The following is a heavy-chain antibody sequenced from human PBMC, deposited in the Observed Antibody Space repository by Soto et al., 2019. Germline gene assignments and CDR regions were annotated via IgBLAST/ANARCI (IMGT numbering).Heavy chain of an antibody. CDR2: ISYDGSNK. J-gene: IGHJ6*02. Sequence: GGSLRLSCAASGFTFSSYGMHWVRQAPGKGLEWVAVISYDGSNKYYADSVKGRFTISRDNSKNTLYLQMNSLRAEDTAVYYCAKPQFSSYYYYYGMDVWGQGTTVTVSS. CDR1: GFTFSSYG. CDR3: AKPQFSSYYYYYGMDV. D-gene: IGHD6-13*01. V-gene: IGHV3-30*18.